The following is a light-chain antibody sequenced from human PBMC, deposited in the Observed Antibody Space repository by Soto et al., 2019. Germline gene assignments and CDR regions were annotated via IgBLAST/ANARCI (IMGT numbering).Light chain of an antibody. CDR1: QTVGRS. Sequence: EIVLTQSPATLSLSPGERATLSCRASQTVGRSLAWYQQKPGQAPRLLISDASNRATGIPARFSGSGSGTDFTLTISSLESEDFAVYYCQQYNNWPSITFGQGTRLEIK. J-gene: IGKJ5*01. CDR2: DAS. CDR3: QQYNNWPSIT. V-gene: IGKV3-11*01.